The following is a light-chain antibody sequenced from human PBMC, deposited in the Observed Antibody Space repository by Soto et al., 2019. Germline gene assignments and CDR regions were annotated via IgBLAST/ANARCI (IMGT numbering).Light chain of an antibody. CDR3: GSYTSATTWV. J-gene: IGLJ3*02. V-gene: IGLV2-14*03. CDR1: SSDIGRYDY. CDR2: RVI. Sequence: QSALTQPASVSGSPGQSITISCTGTSSDIGRYDYVSWYQQLPGKAPKLIIYRVINRPSGVSDRFSGSKSGNSASLSISGLQPEDEAGYFCGSYTSATTWVFGGGNKLTVL.